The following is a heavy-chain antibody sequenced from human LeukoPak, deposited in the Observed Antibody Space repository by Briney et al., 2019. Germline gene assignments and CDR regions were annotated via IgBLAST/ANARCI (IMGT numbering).Heavy chain of an antibody. CDR3: AKPDYYDSSGYYLRFFDH. CDR2: ISYDGSNK. V-gene: IGHV3-30*18. Sequence: GGSLRLSCAASGFTFSSYGMHWVRQAPGKGLEWVAVISYDGSNKYYADSVKGRFSISKDNSKSTLYLQMSSLRAEDTAVYYCAKPDYYDSSGYYLRFFDHWGQGTLVTVSS. D-gene: IGHD3-22*01. CDR1: GFTFSSYG. J-gene: IGHJ4*02.